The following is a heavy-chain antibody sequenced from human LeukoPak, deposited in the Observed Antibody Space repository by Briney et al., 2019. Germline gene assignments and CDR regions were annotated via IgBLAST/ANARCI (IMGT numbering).Heavy chain of an antibody. CDR1: GGSISSYY. V-gene: IGHV4-59*08. CDR2: IYYSGST. Sequence: SETLSLTCTVSGGSISSYYWSWIRQPPGKGLEWIGYIYYSGSTNYNPSLKSRVTISVDTSKNQFSLKLSSVTAADTAVYYCARVARRQYYYYYMDVWGKGTTVTVSS. J-gene: IGHJ6*03. D-gene: IGHD5-12*01. CDR3: ARVARRQYYYYYMDV.